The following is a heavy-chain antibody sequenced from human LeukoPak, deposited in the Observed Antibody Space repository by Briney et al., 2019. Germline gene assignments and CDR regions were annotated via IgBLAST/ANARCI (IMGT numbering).Heavy chain of an antibody. J-gene: IGHJ4*02. Sequence: GGSLRLSCAASGFTFSTYGMHWVRQAPGKGLAWVAVISKDGSYEYYADSAKGRFAISRDNSNNTLFLQMNSLRADDTGVYYCTREEPLSSDFFDHWGLGTQVTVSS. CDR2: ISKDGSYE. D-gene: IGHD3-3*01. V-gene: IGHV3-30*03. CDR1: GFTFSTYG. CDR3: TREEPLSSDFFDH.